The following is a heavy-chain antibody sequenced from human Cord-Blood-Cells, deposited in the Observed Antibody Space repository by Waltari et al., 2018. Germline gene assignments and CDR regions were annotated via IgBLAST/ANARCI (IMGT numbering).Heavy chain of an antibody. Sequence: EVQLVESGGGLVQPGGSLRPSCSAPGFTFISYSMIWARQAPGKGLEWVSYISSSSSTIYYADSVKGRFTISRDNAKNSLYLQMNSLRDEDTAVYYCARDSRVGGIIGYWGQGTLVTVSS. CDR3: ARDSRVGGIIGY. J-gene: IGHJ4*02. CDR1: GFTFISYS. V-gene: IGHV3-48*02. D-gene: IGHD3-16*02. CDR2: ISSSSSTI.